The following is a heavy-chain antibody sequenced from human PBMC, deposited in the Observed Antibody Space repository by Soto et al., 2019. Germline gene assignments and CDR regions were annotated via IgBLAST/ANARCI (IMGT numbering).Heavy chain of an antibody. J-gene: IGHJ6*02. V-gene: IGHV1-69*13. CDR1: GGTFSSYA. D-gene: IGHD6-19*01. CDR3: ARDIGVAVALPNYYYYYGMDV. CDR2: IIPIFGTA. Sequence: ASVKVSCAASGGTFSSYAISWVRQAPGQGLEWMGGIIPIFGTANYAQKFQGRVTITADESTSTAYMELSSLRSEDTAVYYCARDIGVAVALPNYYYYYGMDVWGQGTTVTVSS.